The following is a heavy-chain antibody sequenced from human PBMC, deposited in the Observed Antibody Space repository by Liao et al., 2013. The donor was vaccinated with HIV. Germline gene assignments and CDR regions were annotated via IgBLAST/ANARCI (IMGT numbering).Heavy chain of an antibody. D-gene: IGHD4-17*01. CDR3: ARMSAVTTAVDY. Sequence: QVQLQESGPGLVKPSETLSLTCTVSGGSISSYYWSWIRQPAGKGLEWIGRIYTSGSTYYNPSLKSRVTISVDRSKNQFSLKLSSVTAADTAVYYCARMSAVTTAVDYWGQGTLVTVSS. CDR2: IYTSGST. J-gene: IGHJ4*02. CDR1: GGSISSYY. V-gene: IGHV4-4*07.